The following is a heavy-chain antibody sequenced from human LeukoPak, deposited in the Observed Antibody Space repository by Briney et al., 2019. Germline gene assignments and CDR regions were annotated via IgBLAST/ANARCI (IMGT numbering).Heavy chain of an antibody. J-gene: IGHJ2*01. CDR3: ARDPSNRDWYFDL. Sequence: GGSLRLSCAASGFTFSSFSINWVRQAPGKGLEWVSSINTVASYIYYADSVRGRFTISRDNAKNSLYLQMDSLRAEDTAVYYCARDPSNRDWYFDLWGRGTLTVSS. CDR2: INTVASYI. CDR1: GFTFSSFS. V-gene: IGHV3-21*01. D-gene: IGHD2/OR15-2a*01.